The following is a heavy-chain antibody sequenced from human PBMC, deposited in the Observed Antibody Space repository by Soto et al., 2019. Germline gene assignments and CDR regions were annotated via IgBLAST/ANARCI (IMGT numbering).Heavy chain of an antibody. CDR2: ISYDGSNK. V-gene: IGHV3-30-3*01. CDR1: GFTFSSYA. J-gene: IGHJ6*02. CDR3: ASAAAAGTYYYYGMDV. D-gene: IGHD6-13*01. Sequence: QVQLVESGGGVVQPGRSLRLSCAASGFTFSSYAMHWVRQAPGKGLEWVAVISYDGSNKYYADSVKGRFTISRDNSKNXLYLQMNSLRAEDTAVYYCASAAAAGTYYYYGMDVWGQGTTVTVSS.